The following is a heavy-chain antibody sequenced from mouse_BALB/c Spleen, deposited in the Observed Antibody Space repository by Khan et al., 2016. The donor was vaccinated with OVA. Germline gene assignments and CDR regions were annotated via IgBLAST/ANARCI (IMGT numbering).Heavy chain of an antibody. Sequence: QVQLKESGTELARPGASVKMSCKASGYTFTSYTMHWVKQRPGQGLEWIGYINPSSGYTNYNQKFKDKATLTADKSASTDYMQLRSLTSEESAIYYCARGGAYYRSDGWFAYWGQGTLVTVSA. D-gene: IGHD2-14*01. CDR1: GYTFTSYT. J-gene: IGHJ3*01. CDR2: INPSSGYT. CDR3: ARGGAYYRSDGWFAY. V-gene: IGHV1-4*01.